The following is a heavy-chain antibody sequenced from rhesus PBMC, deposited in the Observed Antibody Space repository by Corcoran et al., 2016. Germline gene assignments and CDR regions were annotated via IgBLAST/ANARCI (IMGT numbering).Heavy chain of an antibody. CDR3: ARGTAAGRGYY. V-gene: IGHV4-127*01. J-gene: IGHJ4*01. CDR1: GYSISSGYG. D-gene: IGHD6S26*01. Sequence: QVQLQESGPGLVKPSETLSLTCAVSGYSISSGYGGSWIRQPPGKGLEWIGYIGGSRSSTNYNPSLKSRVTISKNTSTNQFSLKLSSVTAADTAVYYCARGTAAGRGYYWGQGVLVTVSS. CDR2: IGGSRSST.